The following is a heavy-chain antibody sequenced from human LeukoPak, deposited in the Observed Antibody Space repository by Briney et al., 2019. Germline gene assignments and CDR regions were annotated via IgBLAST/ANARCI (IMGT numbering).Heavy chain of an antibody. D-gene: IGHD3-22*01. CDR3: AKDDSIGYYDFDY. CDR2: ISYDGSNK. V-gene: IGHV3-30*18. J-gene: IGHJ4*02. Sequence: GGSLRLSCAASGFTFSSYGMHWVRQAPGKGLEWVAVISYDGSNKYYADSVKGRFTISRDNSKNTLYLQMNSLRAEDTAVYYCAKDDSIGYYDFDYWGQGTLVTVSS. CDR1: GFTFSSYG.